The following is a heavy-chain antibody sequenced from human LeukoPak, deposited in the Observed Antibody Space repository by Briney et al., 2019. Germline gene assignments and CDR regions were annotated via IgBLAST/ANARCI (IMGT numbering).Heavy chain of an antibody. CDR3: ARGPTLKYFHH. CDR2: IYYSGTT. Sequence: SEALSLTCTVSGGSISSTTYYWGWIRQPPGKGLEWIGTIYYSGTTYYNPSLKSRVTISVDTSKNQFSLELSSMTAADTAVYYCARGPTLKYFHHWGQGTLVSVSS. CDR1: GGSISSTTYY. J-gene: IGHJ1*01. V-gene: IGHV4-39*02.